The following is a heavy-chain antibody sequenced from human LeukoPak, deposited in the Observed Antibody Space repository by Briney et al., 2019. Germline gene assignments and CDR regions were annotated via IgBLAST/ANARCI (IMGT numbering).Heavy chain of an antibody. CDR3: ATGLGTRGSGSPVDY. CDR1: GYTLTELS. Sequence: ASVKVSCKVSGYTLTELSMHWVRQAPGKGLEWMGGFDPEDGETIYAQKFQGRVTMTEDTSTDTAYMELSSLRSEDTAVYYCATGLGTRGSGSPVDYWGQGTLVTVSS. CDR2: FDPEDGET. D-gene: IGHD3-10*01. J-gene: IGHJ4*02. V-gene: IGHV1-24*01.